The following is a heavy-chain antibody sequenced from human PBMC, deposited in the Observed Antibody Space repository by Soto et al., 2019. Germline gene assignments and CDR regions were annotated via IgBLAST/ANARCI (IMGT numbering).Heavy chain of an antibody. Sequence: GGSLRLSCTGSGFTFSAYNINWVRQAPGKGLEWVSSISASYQIYQSDSMKGRFTISRENARNSVYLQINSLRDEDTALYYCSRSPEVGVRGGYWGQGTPVTAPQ. CDR2: ISASYQI. CDR1: GFTFSAYN. J-gene: IGHJ4*02. D-gene: IGHD3-3*01. V-gene: IGHV3-21*01. CDR3: SRSPEVGVRGGY.